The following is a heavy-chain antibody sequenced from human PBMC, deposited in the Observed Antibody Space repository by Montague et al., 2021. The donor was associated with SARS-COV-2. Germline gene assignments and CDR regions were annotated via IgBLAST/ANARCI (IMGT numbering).Heavy chain of an antibody. CDR2: IYDCGAV. CDR1: GGSITGYY. Sequence: SETLSLTCTVSGGSITGYYWSWLRRSPGKGLEWIAYIYDCGAVXXXPSXXXRVTISTDTSKNQLSLKVNSVTAADTAVYYCVRDHPYGGPRGAYDIWGQGTVATVSS. V-gene: IGHV4-59*01. CDR3: VRDHPYGGPRGAYDI. J-gene: IGHJ3*02. D-gene: IGHD4-23*01.